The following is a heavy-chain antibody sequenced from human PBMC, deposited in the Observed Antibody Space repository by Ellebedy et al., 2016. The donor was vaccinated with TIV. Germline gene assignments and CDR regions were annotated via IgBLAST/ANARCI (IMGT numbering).Heavy chain of an antibody. V-gene: IGHV1-2*02. Sequence: AASVKVSCKASGYTFTGYYIHWVRQAPGQGLEWMGWINPYSGGTNYAQKFQGRVTMTRDTSISTAYMELSRLRSDDTAVYYCASLPHYGDSEPWGQGTLVTVSS. CDR2: INPYSGGT. CDR1: GYTFTGYY. D-gene: IGHD4-17*01. J-gene: IGHJ5*02. CDR3: ASLPHYGDSEP.